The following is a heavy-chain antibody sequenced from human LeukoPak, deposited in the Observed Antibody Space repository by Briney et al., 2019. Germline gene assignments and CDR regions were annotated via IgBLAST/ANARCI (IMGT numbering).Heavy chain of an antibody. CDR3: ARGGELRGYYYYYMDV. CDR2: INPNSGGT. D-gene: IGHD1-26*01. V-gene: IGHV1-2*02. J-gene: IGHJ6*03. Sequence: ASVKVSCKASGYTFTGYYMHWVRQAPGQGLEWMGWINPNSGGTNYAQKCQGRVTMTRDTSISTAYMELSRLRSDDTAVYYCARGGELRGYYYYYMDVWGKGTTVTVSS. CDR1: GYTFTGYY.